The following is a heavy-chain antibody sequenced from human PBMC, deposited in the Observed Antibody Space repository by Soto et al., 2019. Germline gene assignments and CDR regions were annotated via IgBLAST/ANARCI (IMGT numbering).Heavy chain of an antibody. CDR3: ARGQRVEKTYYYYYGMDV. V-gene: IGHV4-61*01. CDR1: GGSVSSGSYY. Sequence: PSETLSLTCTVSGGSVSSGSYYWSWIRQPPGKGLEWIGYIYYSGSTNYNPSLKSRVTISVDTSKNQFSLKLSSVTAADTAVYYCARGQRVEKTYYYYYGMDVWGQGTTVTVSS. CDR2: IYYSGST. J-gene: IGHJ6*02.